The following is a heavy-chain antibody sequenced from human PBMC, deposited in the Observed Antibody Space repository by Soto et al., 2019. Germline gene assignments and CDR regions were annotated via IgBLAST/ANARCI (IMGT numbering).Heavy chain of an antibody. CDR2: ISGSGGST. V-gene: IGHV3-23*01. Sequence: GGSLRLSCAASGFTFSSYAMSWVRQAPGKGLEWVSAISGSGGSTYYADSVKGRFTISRDNSKNTLYLQMNSLRAEDTAVYYCAKDRGRYGSGKDAFDIWGQGTMVTVSS. CDR3: AKDRGRYGSGKDAFDI. J-gene: IGHJ3*02. D-gene: IGHD3-10*01. CDR1: GFTFSSYA.